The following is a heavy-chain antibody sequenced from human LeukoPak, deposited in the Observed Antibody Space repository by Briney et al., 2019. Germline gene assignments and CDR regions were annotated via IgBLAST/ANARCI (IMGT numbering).Heavy chain of an antibody. CDR3: ARDKAAAAPYYFDY. J-gene: IGHJ4*02. CDR2: ISWNSGSI. CDR1: GFTFDDYA. V-gene: IGHV3-9*01. Sequence: GGSLRLSCAASGFTFDDYAMHWVRQAPGKGLEWVSGISWNSGSIGYADSVKGRFTISRDNAKNSLYLQMNSLRAEDTALYYCARDKAAAAPYYFDYWGQGTLVTVSS. D-gene: IGHD6-13*01.